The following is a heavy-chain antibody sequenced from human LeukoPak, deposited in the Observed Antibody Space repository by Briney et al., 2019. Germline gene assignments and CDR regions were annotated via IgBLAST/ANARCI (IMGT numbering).Heavy chain of an antibody. CDR3: ARDNYDYVWGSYRHLDY. CDR2: ISYSGTT. J-gene: IGHJ4*02. Sequence: SETLSLTCSVSGGSISGYYWSWIRQPPGKGLECIGYISYSGTTHYNPSLKSRVTISVDTSKNQFSLKVASVTAADTAVYYCARDNYDYVWGSYRHLDYWGQGNLVTVSS. CDR1: GGSISGYY. D-gene: IGHD3-16*02. V-gene: IGHV4-59*01.